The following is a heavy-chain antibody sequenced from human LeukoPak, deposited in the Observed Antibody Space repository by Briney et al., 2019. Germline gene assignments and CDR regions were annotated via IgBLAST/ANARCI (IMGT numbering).Heavy chain of an antibody. V-gene: IGHV3-64*01. CDR2: ISSSGGST. Sequence: GGSLRLSCAASGFSFSSYTMNWVRQAPGKGLEYVSAISSSGGSTYYVNSVKGRFTISRDNSKNTLYLQMGSLRAEDMAVYYCARRGSYSAEFFQLWRQGTLVTVSS. CDR3: ARRGSYSAEFFQL. D-gene: IGHD1-26*01. CDR1: GFSFSSYT. J-gene: IGHJ1*01.